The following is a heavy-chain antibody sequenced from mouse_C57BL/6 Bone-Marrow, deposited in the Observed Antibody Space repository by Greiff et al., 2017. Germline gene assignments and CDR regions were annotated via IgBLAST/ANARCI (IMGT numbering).Heavy chain of an antibody. Sequence: QVQLQQPGAELVKPGASVKLSCKASGYTFTNYWMHWVKQRPGQGLEWIGMMHPNGGSPDYNEKFKSEATLSVDKSSRTAYMELSSLTSEESAVYYCARSDDYDDYTMDYWGKGTSVTVSS. CDR3: ARSDDYDDYTMDY. CDR2: MHPNGGSP. CDR1: GYTFTNYW. D-gene: IGHD2-4*01. J-gene: IGHJ4*01. V-gene: IGHV1-64*01.